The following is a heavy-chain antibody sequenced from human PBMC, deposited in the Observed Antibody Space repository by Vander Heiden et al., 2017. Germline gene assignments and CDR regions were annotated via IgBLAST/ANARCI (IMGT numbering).Heavy chain of an antibody. D-gene: IGHD3-3*01. CDR3: TRDPQYYDFWSGYSPFDY. Sequence: EVQLVESGGGLVKPGRSLRLSCTASGFTFGEYAMSWFRQAPGKGLEWVGVIRSKADGGTTEYAASVKGRFTISRDDSKSIAYLQMNSLKTEDTAVYYCTRDPQYYDFWSGYSPFDYWGQGTLVTVSS. CDR1: GFTFGEYA. J-gene: IGHJ4*02. V-gene: IGHV3-49*05. CDR2: IRSKADGGTT.